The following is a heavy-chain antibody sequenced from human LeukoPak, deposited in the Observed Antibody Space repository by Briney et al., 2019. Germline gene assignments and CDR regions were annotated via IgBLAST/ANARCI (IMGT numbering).Heavy chain of an antibody. CDR2: INHSGST. CDR3: ARAKRYYGSGSYWLYGMDV. V-gene: IGHV4-34*01. CDR1: GGSFSGYY. Sequence: SETLSLTCTVYGGSFSGYYWSWIRQPPGKGLEWIGEINHSGSTNYNPSLKSRVTISVDTSKNQFSLKLSSVTAADTAVYYCARAKRYYGSGSYWLYGMDVWGQGTTVTVSS. J-gene: IGHJ6*02. D-gene: IGHD3-10*01.